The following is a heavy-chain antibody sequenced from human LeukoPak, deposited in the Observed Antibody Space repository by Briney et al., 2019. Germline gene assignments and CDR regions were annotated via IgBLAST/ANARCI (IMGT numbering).Heavy chain of an antibody. Sequence: ASVNVSCKASGYTFTSYAMHWVRQAPGQRLEWMGWINAGNGNIKYSQKFQGRVTITRDTSASTAYMELSSLRSEDTAVYYCATMPTVTTSGGGGWGQGTLVTVSS. CDR3: ATMPTVTTSGGGG. J-gene: IGHJ4*02. CDR2: INAGNGNI. V-gene: IGHV1-3*01. D-gene: IGHD4-17*01. CDR1: GYTFTSYA.